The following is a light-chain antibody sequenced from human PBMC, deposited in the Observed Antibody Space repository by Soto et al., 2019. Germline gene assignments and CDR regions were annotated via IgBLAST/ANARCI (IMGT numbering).Light chain of an antibody. V-gene: IGKV1-5*03. CDR1: HSISSW. CDR3: QEYSSYSSWT. J-gene: IGKJ1*01. CDR2: KAF. Sequence: DIQMTQSPSTLSAFVGDRVTITCRAIHSISSWLAWYQQKPGKAPNLLIYKAFSLESGVPSRFSGSGSGTEFTLTISSLQPDDVATYYCQEYSSYSSWTFGQGTKV.